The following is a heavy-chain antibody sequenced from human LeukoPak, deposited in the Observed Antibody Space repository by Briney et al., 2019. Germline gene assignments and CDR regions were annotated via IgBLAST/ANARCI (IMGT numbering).Heavy chain of an antibody. V-gene: IGHV4-38-2*02. D-gene: IGHD4-23*01. CDR1: GYSISSGYY. J-gene: IGHJ4*02. CDR3: ARDSRGGNSYYFDS. CDR2: RHHSGST. Sequence: SDTLSLTCTVSGYSISSGYYWGWIRQPPGKGLEWFGSRHHSGSTYYNPSLKSRVTTSLDTSKNQFSLILNSVTAADTAVYYCARDSRGGNSYYFDSWGQGTLVTVSS.